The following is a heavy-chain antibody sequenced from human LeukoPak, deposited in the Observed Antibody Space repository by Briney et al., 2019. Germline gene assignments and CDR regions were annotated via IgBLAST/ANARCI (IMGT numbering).Heavy chain of an antibody. CDR2: ISGSGGST. J-gene: IGHJ6*03. Sequence: GGSLRLSCAASGFTFSSYAMSWVRQAPGKGLEWVSAISGSGGSTYYADSVKGRFTISRDNSKNTLYLQMNSLRAEDTAVYYCAKDRGVAARPSYGFYYYDMDVWGKGTTVTVSS. V-gene: IGHV3-23*01. CDR3: AKDRGVAARPSYGFYYYDMDV. D-gene: IGHD6-6*01. CDR1: GFTFSSYA.